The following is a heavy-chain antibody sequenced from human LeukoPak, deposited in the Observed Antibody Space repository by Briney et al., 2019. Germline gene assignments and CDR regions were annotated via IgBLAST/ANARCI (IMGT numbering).Heavy chain of an antibody. D-gene: IGHD7-27*01. Sequence: SETLSLTCAVYGGSFSGYYWSWIRQPPGKGLEWIGEINHSGSTNYNPSLKSRVTISVDTSKNQFSLKLSPVTAADTAVYYCAGSNWGRSRFDYWGQGTLVTVSS. V-gene: IGHV4-34*01. CDR1: GGSFSGYY. J-gene: IGHJ4*02. CDR2: INHSGST. CDR3: AGSNWGRSRFDY.